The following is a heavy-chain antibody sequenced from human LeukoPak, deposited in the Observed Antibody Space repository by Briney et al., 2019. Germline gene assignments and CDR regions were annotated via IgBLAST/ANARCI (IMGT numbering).Heavy chain of an antibody. D-gene: IGHD2-2*01. CDR1: GGSISSGGYY. CDR3: ARDRKEPAGPSSGWFDP. Sequence: NTSETLSLTCTVSGGSISSGGYYWSWIRQRPGKGLEWIGYIYYSGSTYYNPSLKSRVTISVDTSKNQFSLKLSSVTAADTAVYYCARDRKEPAGPSSGWFDPWGQGTLVTVSS. V-gene: IGHV4-31*03. J-gene: IGHJ5*02. CDR2: IYYSGST.